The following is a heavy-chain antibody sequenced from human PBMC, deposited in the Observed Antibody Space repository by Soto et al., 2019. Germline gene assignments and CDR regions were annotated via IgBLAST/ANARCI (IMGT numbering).Heavy chain of an antibody. J-gene: IGHJ3*01. Sequence: PSETLSLTCAVSGYSISSGYYWGWIRQSPGRGLEWIGSIYHSGSTYYNPSLKSRVTISVDTSKNQFSLKLSSVTAADTAVYYCARDDIVVVTDWGQGTMVTDSS. V-gene: IGHV4-38-2*02. D-gene: IGHD2-21*02. CDR1: GYSISSGYY. CDR3: ARDDIVVVTD. CDR2: IYHSGST.